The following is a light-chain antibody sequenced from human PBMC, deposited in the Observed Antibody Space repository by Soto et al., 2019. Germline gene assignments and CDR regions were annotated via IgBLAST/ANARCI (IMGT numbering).Light chain of an antibody. V-gene: IGKV1-5*03. CDR3: QQYDSYPLT. CDR2: KTS. Sequence: DIQMTQSPSTLSASVGDRVTITCRASQSIISGLAWYQKKPGKAPNLLIYKTSSLESGVPSRFSGSGSGTEFTLTVNSLQPDDFATYYCQQYDSYPLTFGGGTKVEIK. CDR1: QSIISG. J-gene: IGKJ4*01.